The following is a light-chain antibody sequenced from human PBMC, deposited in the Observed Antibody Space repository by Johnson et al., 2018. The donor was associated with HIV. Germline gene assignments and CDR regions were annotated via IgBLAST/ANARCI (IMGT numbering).Light chain of an antibody. V-gene: IGLV1-51*02. CDR1: SSNIGKNH. CDR3: GTWGGV. Sequence: QSVLTQPPSVSAAPGQKVTISCSGSSSNIGKNHVSWYQQFPGTAPKLLVYEDDKRPSDIPDRFSGSKSGTSATLGITGLQTGDEADYYCGTWGGVFGTGTKVTVL. CDR2: EDD. J-gene: IGLJ1*01.